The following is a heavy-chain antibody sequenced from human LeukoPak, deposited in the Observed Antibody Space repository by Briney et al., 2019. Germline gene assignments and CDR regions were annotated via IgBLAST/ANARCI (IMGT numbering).Heavy chain of an antibody. D-gene: IGHD5/OR15-5a*01. CDR2: INQDESVK. Sequence: GGSLTLSCEASGFTFTNYWMTWVRKAPGKGLEFMANINQDESVKNYVDSVKGRFTISRDNAENSLHLQMNSLRVEDTAVYYCARDPGSSAFDYWGQGTLVTVSS. J-gene: IGHJ4*02. CDR1: GFTFTNYW. CDR3: ARDPGSSAFDY. V-gene: IGHV3-7*01.